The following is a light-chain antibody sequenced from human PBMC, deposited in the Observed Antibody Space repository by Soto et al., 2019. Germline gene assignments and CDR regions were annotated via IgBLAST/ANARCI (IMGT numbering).Light chain of an antibody. CDR1: SSVVGGYNY. Sequence: QSALTQPRSVSGSPGQSVTISCTGTSSVVGGYNYVSWYQQHPGKAPKLMIYDVSKRPSGVPDRFSGSKSGNTASLTISGLQAEDEADYYCCSYAGRPLYVFGNGTKVTVL. CDR3: CSYAGRPLYV. V-gene: IGLV2-11*01. CDR2: DVS. J-gene: IGLJ1*01.